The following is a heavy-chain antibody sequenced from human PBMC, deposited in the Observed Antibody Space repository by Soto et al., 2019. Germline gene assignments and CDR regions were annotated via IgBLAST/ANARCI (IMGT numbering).Heavy chain of an antibody. CDR3: TTASSSGWYEFGFDP. Sequence: GGSLRLSCAASGFTFSNAWMNWVRQAPGKGLEWVGRIKSKTDGGTTDYAAPVKGRFTISRDDSKNTLYLQMNSLKTEDTAVYYCTTASSSGWYEFGFDPWGQGTLVTVSS. D-gene: IGHD6-19*01. V-gene: IGHV3-15*07. CDR2: IKSKTDGGTT. CDR1: GFTFSNAW. J-gene: IGHJ5*02.